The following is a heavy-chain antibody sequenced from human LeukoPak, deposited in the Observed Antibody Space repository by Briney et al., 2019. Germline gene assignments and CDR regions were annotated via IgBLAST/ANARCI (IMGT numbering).Heavy chain of an antibody. CDR1: GFSFSSYW. CDR2: IKEDGSEK. J-gene: IGHJ4*02. CDR3: AKDTWLVAVVQVFDY. D-gene: IGHD6-19*01. V-gene: IGHV3-7*03. Sequence: GGSLRLSCAASGFSFSSYWMSWVRQPPGKGLEWVANIKEDGSEKNYVDSVKGRFTISRDNAKSSVYPQMNSLRAEDTAMYYCAKDTWLVAVVQVFDYWGQGILVTVSS.